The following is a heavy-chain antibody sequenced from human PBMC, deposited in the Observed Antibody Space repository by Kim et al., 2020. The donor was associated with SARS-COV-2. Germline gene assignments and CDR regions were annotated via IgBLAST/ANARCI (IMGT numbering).Heavy chain of an antibody. V-gene: IGHV3-48*02. CDR1: GFTFSTFS. J-gene: IGHJ4*02. Sequence: GGSLRLSCAASGFTFSTFSMNWVRQAPGKGLEWLSYISSSGRTMYYADSVKGRFTISRDNAKNSLYLDMNSLRDEDTALYYCARDLRFSGADYWGQGTL. CDR2: ISSSGRTM. D-gene: IGHD3-3*01. CDR3: ARDLRFSGADY.